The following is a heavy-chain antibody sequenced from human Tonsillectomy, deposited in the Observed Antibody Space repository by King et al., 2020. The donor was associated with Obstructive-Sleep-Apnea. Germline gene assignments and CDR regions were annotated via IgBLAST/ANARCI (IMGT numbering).Heavy chain of an antibody. CDR2: ISWDGGST. CDR1: GFTFDDYT. D-gene: IGHD6-13*01. J-gene: IGHJ6*02. Sequence: QLVQSGGVVVQPGGSLRLSCAASGFTFDDYTMHLVRQAPGKGLEWVSLISWDGGSTYYADSVKGRFTISRDNSKNSLYLQMNSLRTEDTALYYCAKDMLGYSSSPLDVWGQGTTVTVSS. V-gene: IGHV3-43*01. CDR3: AKDMLGYSSSPLDV.